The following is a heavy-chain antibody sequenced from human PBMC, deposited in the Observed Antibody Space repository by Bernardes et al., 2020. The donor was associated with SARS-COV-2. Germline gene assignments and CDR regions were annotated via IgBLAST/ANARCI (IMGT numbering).Heavy chain of an antibody. CDR1: GFTFDDYA. J-gene: IGHJ4*02. CDR3: AKLGHVRYGSGSYSDY. D-gene: IGHD3-10*01. Sequence: GGSLRLFCAASGFTFDDYAMHWVRQAPGKGLEWVSGISWNSGSIGYADSVKGRFTISRDNAKNSLYLQMNSLRAEDTALYYCAKLGHVRYGSGSYSDYWGQGTLVTVSS. V-gene: IGHV3-9*01. CDR2: ISWNSGSI.